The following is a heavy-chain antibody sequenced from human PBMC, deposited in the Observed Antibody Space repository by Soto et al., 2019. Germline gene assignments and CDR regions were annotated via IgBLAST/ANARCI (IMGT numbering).Heavy chain of an antibody. J-gene: IGHJ4*02. CDR1: GFTFSSYA. CDR3: AKGRNPQMRGYSYVYFDY. Sequence: EVQLLESGGGLVQPGGSLRLSCAASGFTFSSYAMSWVRQAPGKGLEWVSAISGSGGSTYYADSVKGRFTISRDNAKNTLYLQMNSLRGEETAVYYCAKGRNPQMRGYSYVYFDYLGQGTLVNGSS. CDR2: ISGSGGST. V-gene: IGHV3-23*01. D-gene: IGHD5-18*01.